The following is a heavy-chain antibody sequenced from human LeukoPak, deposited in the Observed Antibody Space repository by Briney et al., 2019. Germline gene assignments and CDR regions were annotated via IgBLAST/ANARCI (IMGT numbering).Heavy chain of an antibody. CDR2: INWNGGST. CDR3: ARVIIMYYYDSSGYYPGPIDY. V-gene: IGHV3-20*04. J-gene: IGHJ4*02. D-gene: IGHD3-22*01. Sequence: GGSLRLSCAASGFTLDDYGMSWVRQAPGKGLEWVSGINWNGGSTGYADSVKGRFTISRDNAKNSLYLQMNSLRAEDTALYYCARVIIMYYYDSSGYYPGPIDYWGQGTLVTVSS. CDR1: GFTLDDYG.